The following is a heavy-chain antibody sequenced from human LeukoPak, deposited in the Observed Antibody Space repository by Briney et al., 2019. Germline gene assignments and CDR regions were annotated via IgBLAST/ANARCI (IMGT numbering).Heavy chain of an antibody. V-gene: IGHV4-59*11. D-gene: IGHD4-17*01. CDR3: ARDLVTVTKGFDI. CDR2: ISYIGST. CDR1: DDSFSSHY. Sequence: SETLSLTCAVSDDSFSSHYWTWIRQPPGKGLKWIGYISYIGSTNYNPSLKSRVTISIDTSKNQFSLKLSSVTAADTAVYYCARDLVTVTKGFDIWGQGTMVSVSS. J-gene: IGHJ3*02.